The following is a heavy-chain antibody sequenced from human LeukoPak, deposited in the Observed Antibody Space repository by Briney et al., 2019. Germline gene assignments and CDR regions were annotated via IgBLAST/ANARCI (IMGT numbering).Heavy chain of an antibody. J-gene: IGHJ5*02. CDR3: ARDSGTTGEVKFDP. D-gene: IGHD3-10*01. Sequence: SETLSLTRTVSGGSVTSYYWSWIRQSAGKGLEWIGRIYITGDTTYNPSLKSRVTMSLDTSKNQFSLKLSSVTAADTAVYYCARDSGTTGEVKFDPWGQGTLVTVSS. CDR1: GGSVTSYY. CDR2: IYITGDT. V-gene: IGHV4-4*07.